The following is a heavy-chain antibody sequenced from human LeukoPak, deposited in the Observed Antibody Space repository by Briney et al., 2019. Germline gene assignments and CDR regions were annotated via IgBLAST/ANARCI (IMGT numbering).Heavy chain of an antibody. D-gene: IGHD3/OR15-3a*01. Sequence: GGSLRLSCVASGFTFDDYGMNWVRQAPGKGLEWVSYISSSGSTIYYADSVKGRFTISRDNAKNSLYLQMNSLRAEDTAVYYCARQEIGLRSFDPWGQGTLVTVSS. CDR3: ARQEIGLRSFDP. V-gene: IGHV3-48*03. J-gene: IGHJ5*02. CDR1: GFTFDDYG. CDR2: ISSSGSTI.